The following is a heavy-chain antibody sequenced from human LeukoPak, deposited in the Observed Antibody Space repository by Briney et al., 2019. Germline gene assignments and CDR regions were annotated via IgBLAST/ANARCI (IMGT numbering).Heavy chain of an antibody. V-gene: IGHV4-39*07. Sequence: SETLSLTCTVSGGSISSSSYYWGWIRQPPGKGLEWIGSIYHSGSTYYNPSLKSRVTISVDTSKNQFSLKLSSVTAADTAVYYCARDQLRLGELSLSLFDYWGQGTLVTVSS. D-gene: IGHD3-16*02. CDR1: GGSISSSSYY. CDR3: ARDQLRLGELSLSLFDY. J-gene: IGHJ4*02. CDR2: IYHSGST.